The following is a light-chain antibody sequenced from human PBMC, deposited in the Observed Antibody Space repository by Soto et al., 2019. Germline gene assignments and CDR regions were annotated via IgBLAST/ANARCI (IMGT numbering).Light chain of an antibody. CDR2: DVS. J-gene: IGLJ1*01. Sequence: QSVLTHPSSVSGSPGQSIAISCTGTSSDVGGYNYVSWYQQHPGTAPKLMIYDVSNRPAGVSNRFSGSKSGNTASLTISGLQAEYEADYYGSSYTSSSTRVFGTGTKVTVL. V-gene: IGLV2-14*01. CDR3: SSYTSSSTRV. CDR1: SSDVGGYNY.